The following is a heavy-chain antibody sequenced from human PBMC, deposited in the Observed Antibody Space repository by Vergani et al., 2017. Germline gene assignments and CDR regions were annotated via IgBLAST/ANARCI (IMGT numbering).Heavy chain of an antibody. J-gene: IGHJ4*02. CDR2: IIPILGIA. Sequence: QVQLVQSGAEVKKPGASVKVSCKASGYTFTGYYMHWVRQAPGQGLEWMGRIIPILGIANYAQKFQGRVTITADKSTSTAYMELSSLRSEDTAVYYCARADVLGIVVYWGQGTLVTVSS. D-gene: IGHD6-13*01. CDR1: GYTFTGYY. V-gene: IGHV1-69*09. CDR3: ARADVLGIVVY.